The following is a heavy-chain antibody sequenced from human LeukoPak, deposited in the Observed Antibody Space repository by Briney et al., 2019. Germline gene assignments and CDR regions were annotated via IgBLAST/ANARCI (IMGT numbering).Heavy chain of an antibody. J-gene: IGHJ4*02. D-gene: IGHD2-21*02. CDR3: AKDQGLTYCGGDCYIDY. CDR1: GFTFSSSA. Sequence: GSLRLSCAASGFTFSSSAMSWVRQAPGKGLEWVSSISGSGSGGSTYYADSVKGRFTISRDNSKNTLYLQMNSLRAEDTAVYYCAKDQGLTYCGGDCYIDYWGQGTLVTVSS. V-gene: IGHV3-23*01. CDR2: ISGSGSGGST.